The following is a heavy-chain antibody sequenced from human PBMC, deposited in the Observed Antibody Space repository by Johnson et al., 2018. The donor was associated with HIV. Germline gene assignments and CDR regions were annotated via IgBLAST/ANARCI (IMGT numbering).Heavy chain of an antibody. CDR2: ISYDGSNK. J-gene: IGHJ3*02. V-gene: IGHV3-30*19. CDR1: GFTFSSYG. CDR3: ARDRYYDSSGSHAFDI. Sequence: QMLLVESGGGVVQPGRSLRLSCAASGFTFSSYGMHWVRQAPGKGLEWVAVISYDGSNKYYADSVKGRFTISRDNSKNTLYLQMNSLRAEDTAVYYCARDRYYDSSGSHAFDIWGQGTMVTVSS. D-gene: IGHD3-22*01.